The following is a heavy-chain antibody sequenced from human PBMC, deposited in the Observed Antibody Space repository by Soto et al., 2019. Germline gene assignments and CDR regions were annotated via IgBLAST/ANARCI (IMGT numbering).Heavy chain of an antibody. Sequence: PGGSLRLSCAASGFTFSSYAMHWVRQAPGKGLEWVAVISYDGSNKYYADSVKGRFTISRDNSKNTRYLQMNSLRAEDTAVYYCARGVVTATIFRSYFDYWGQGTLVTVSS. CDR1: GFTFSSYA. V-gene: IGHV3-30-3*01. CDR2: ISYDGSNK. CDR3: ARGVVTATIFRSYFDY. J-gene: IGHJ4*02. D-gene: IGHD2-21*02.